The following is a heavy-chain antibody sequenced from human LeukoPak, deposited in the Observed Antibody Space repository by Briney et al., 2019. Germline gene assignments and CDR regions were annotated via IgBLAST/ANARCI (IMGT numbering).Heavy chain of an antibody. Sequence: GESLKISCQGSGYSFTSYWISWVRQMPGKGLEWMGIINPRDSDTKYSPSFQGQVTISVDKSISTAYLQWSSLKASDTAMYYCARQSVDGRYTFDYWGQGTLVTVSS. CDR2: INPRDSDT. CDR3: ARQSVDGRYTFDY. D-gene: IGHD3-16*02. V-gene: IGHV5-51*01. CDR1: GYSFTSYW. J-gene: IGHJ4*02.